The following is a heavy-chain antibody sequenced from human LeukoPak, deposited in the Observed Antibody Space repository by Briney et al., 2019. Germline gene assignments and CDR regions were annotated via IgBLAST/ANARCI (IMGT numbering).Heavy chain of an antibody. CDR2: MNPNSGNT. D-gene: IGHD4-23*01. Sequence: ASVKVSCKASGYTFTSYDINWVRQATGRGLEWMGWMNPNSGNTGSAQKFQGSVTMTRNTSISTAYMELSSLTSEDTAVYYCARGNYDGYYFDYWGQGTLVTVSS. V-gene: IGHV1-8*01. CDR1: GYTFTSYD. CDR3: ARGNYDGYYFDY. J-gene: IGHJ4*02.